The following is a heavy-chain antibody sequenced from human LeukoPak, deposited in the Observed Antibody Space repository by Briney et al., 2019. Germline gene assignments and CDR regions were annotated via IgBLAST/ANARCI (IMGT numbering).Heavy chain of an antibody. V-gene: IGHV3-21*01. D-gene: IGHD2-15*01. CDR2: ISNTGGYI. Sequence: GGSLRPSCAASGFTFSSYWMHWVRQAPGKGLEWVSSISNTGGYIYYADSVKGRFTISRDNAKNSLYLQMNSLRAEDTAVYYCGGAYSNYYMAVWGKGTTVTVSS. J-gene: IGHJ6*03. CDR1: GFTFSSYW. CDR3: GGAYSNYYMAV.